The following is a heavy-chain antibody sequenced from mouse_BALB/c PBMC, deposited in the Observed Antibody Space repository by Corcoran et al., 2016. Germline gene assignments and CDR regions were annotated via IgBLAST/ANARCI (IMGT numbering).Heavy chain of an antibody. CDR1: GFNIKDTY. CDR3: GRSREGNYVVY. J-gene: IGHJ2*01. D-gene: IGHD2-1*01. CDR2: IDPANGST. Sequence: EAQLQQSGAELVKPGASVKLSCTASGFNIKDTYMHWVKQRPEQGLEWIGRIDPANGSTKYDPKFQGKATMTADTSSNTVYLQLSSLTSEATAVYYCGRSREGNYVVYWGQGTTLTVSS. V-gene: IGHV14-3*02.